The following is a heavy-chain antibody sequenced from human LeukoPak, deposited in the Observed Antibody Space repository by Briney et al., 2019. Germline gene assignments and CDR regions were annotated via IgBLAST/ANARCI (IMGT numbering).Heavy chain of an antibody. D-gene: IGHD3/OR15-3a*01. Sequence: GGSLRLSCAVSGFSVSDYYMSGVRQAPGTGLEWVSLIRGSGETFYADSVKGRFTISRDDSKNTVYLQMNSLRVEDTAVYFCARDRAATQDWVEFDPWGQGTLVTVSS. CDR2: IRGSGET. CDR3: ARDRAATQDWVEFDP. J-gene: IGHJ5*02. CDR1: GFSVSDYY. V-gene: IGHV3-66*03.